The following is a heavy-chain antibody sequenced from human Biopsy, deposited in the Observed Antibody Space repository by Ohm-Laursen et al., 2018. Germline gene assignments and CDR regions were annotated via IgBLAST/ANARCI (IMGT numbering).Heavy chain of an antibody. CDR3: VLASFDY. V-gene: IGHV1-46*01. CDR1: GYTFTTYY. J-gene: IGHJ4*02. Sequence: ASVKASCNVSGYTFTTYYIHWVRQAPGQGLEWMGINNPGGNSTAYTQNFQGRVTMTWDTSPTTVYMELSSLRSEDTAVYYCVLASFDYWGQGTLVTVPS. CDR2: NNPGGNST.